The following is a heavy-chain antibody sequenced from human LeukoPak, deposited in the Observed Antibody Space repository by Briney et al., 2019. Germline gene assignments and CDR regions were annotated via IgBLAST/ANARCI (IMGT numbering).Heavy chain of an antibody. J-gene: IGHJ4*02. CDR1: GGSISSGSYY. CDR3: ARVVLNYYDSSGYSDY. V-gene: IGHV4-61*02. Sequence: SETLSLTCTVSGGSISSGSYYWSWIRQPAGKGLEWIGRIYTSGSTNYNPSLKSRVTMSVDTSKNQFSLKLSSVTAADTAVYYCARVVLNYYDSSGYSDYWGQGTLVTVSS. D-gene: IGHD3-22*01. CDR2: IYTSGST.